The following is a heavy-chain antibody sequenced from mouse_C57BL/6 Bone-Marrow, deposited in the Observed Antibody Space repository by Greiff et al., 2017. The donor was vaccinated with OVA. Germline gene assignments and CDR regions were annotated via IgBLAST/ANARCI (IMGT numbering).Heavy chain of an antibody. Sequence: EVQLVESGGGLVKPGGSLKLSCAASGFTFSSYTMSWVRQTPEKRLEWVATISGGGGNTYYPDSVKGRFTISRDNAKNTLYLQMSSLRSEDTALYYCARRYGNYEYYFDYWGQGTTLTVSS. D-gene: IGHD2-1*01. CDR2: ISGGGGNT. CDR1: GFTFSSYT. CDR3: ARRYGNYEYYFDY. V-gene: IGHV5-9*01. J-gene: IGHJ2*01.